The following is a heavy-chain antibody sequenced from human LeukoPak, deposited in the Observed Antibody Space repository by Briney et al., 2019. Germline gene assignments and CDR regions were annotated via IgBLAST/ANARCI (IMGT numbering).Heavy chain of an antibody. J-gene: IGHJ4*02. D-gene: IGHD5-12*01. Sequence: PGGSLRLSCAASGFTFSSYAIHWVREGPGKGLEWVAVISFDANNKYYADSVKGRFTISRDNSKSTLSLQMNSLRPEDTAVYYCARDRGVATMDYWGQGTLVTVSS. V-gene: IGHV3-30*14. CDR1: GFTFSSYA. CDR2: ISFDANNK. CDR3: ARDRGVATMDY.